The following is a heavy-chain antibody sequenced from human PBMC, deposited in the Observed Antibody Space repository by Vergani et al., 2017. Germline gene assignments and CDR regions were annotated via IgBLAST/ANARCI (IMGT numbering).Heavy chain of an antibody. CDR2: ISSSSSYI. V-gene: IGHV3-21*01. CDR1: GFTFSSYS. CDR3: ARDYSSGWTYFDY. D-gene: IGHD6-19*01. J-gene: IGHJ4*02. Sequence: EVQLVESGGGLVKPGGSLRLSCAASGFTFSSYSMNWVRQAPGKGLEWVSSISSSSSYIYYADSVKGRFTISRDNAKTSLYLQMNSLRAEDTAVYYCARDYSSGWTYFDYWGQGTLVTVSS.